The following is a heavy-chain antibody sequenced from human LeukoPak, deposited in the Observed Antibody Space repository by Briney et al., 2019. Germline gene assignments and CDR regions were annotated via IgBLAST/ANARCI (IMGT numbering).Heavy chain of an antibody. CDR3: AHYQVTGYCSGGSCYPFDY. CDR2: IYWDDDK. CDR1: GFSLSTSGVG. D-gene: IGHD2-15*01. V-gene: IGHV2-5*02. Sequence: SGPTLVNPTQTLTLTCTFSGFSLSTSGVGVGWIRQPPGKALEWLALIYWDDDKRYSPSLKSRLTITKDTSKNQVVLTMTNMDPVDTATYYCAHYQVTGYCSGGSCYPFDYWGQGTLVTVSS. J-gene: IGHJ4*02.